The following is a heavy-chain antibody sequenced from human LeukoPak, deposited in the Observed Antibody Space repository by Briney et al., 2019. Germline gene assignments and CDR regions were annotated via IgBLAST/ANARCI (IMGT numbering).Heavy chain of an antibody. V-gene: IGHV3-23*01. CDR2: ISGSGGST. CDR1: GFTFSNYA. Sequence: GGSLRLSCAASGFTFSNYAISWVRQAPGKGLEWVSAISGSGGSTYYADSVKGRFTISRDNSKNTLYLQMNSLRAEDTAVYYCAKDPVAGTLRDYYGMDVWGQGTTVTVSS. CDR3: AKDPVAGTLRDYYGMDV. D-gene: IGHD6-19*01. J-gene: IGHJ6*02.